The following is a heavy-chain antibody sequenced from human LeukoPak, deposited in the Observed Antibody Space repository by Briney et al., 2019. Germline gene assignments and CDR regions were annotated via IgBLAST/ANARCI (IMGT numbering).Heavy chain of an antibody. CDR3: AKGHFGAGHY. Sequence: PGGSLRLSCAASGFTFGDYTMHWFRQPPGRGLQWVSLITGAGGTTSYAGSVKGRFTISRDNSKNSLYLHMNSLRNEDTALYYCAKGHFGAGHYWGQGTLVTVSS. CDR1: GFTFGDYT. J-gene: IGHJ4*02. D-gene: IGHD3-3*01. V-gene: IGHV3-43*02. CDR2: ITGAGGTT.